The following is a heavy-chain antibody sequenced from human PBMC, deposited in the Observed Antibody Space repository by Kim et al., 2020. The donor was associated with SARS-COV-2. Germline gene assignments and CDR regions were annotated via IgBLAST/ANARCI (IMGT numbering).Heavy chain of an antibody. D-gene: IGHD2-2*02. V-gene: IGHV1-8*01. Sequence: ASVKVSCKASGYTFTSYDINWVRQATGQGLEWMGWMNPNSGNTGYAQKFQGRVTMTRNTSISTAYMELSSLRSEDTAVYYCARVFLGYCSSTSCYTGTRGGMDVCGQGTTVTVSS. J-gene: IGHJ6*02. CDR3: ARVFLGYCSSTSCYTGTRGGMDV. CDR2: MNPNSGNT. CDR1: GYTFTSYD.